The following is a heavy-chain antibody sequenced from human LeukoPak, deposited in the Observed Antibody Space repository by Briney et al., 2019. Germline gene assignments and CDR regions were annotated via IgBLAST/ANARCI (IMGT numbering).Heavy chain of an antibody. CDR2: ISYDGSNK. J-gene: IGHJ4*02. CDR1: GFTFSSYG. Sequence: GGSLRLSCAASGFTFSSYGMHWVRQAPGKGLEWVAVISYDGSNKYYADSVKGRFTISRDNSKNTLYLQMNSLRAEDTAVYYCAKDDDYWGQGTLVTVSS. CDR3: AKDDDY. V-gene: IGHV3-30*18.